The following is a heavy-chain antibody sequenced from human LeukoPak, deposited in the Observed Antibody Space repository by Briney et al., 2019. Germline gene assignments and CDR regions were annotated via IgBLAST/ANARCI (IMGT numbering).Heavy chain of an antibody. V-gene: IGHV3-23*01. Sequence: GGSLRLSYAASGFTFSNYAMSWVRQAPGKGLEWVSAISGSGDNTYYADSVKGRFTVSRDNSKNTLYVQMKSLRAEDTAVYYCAKDFVVVPGNVNYFDYWGQGTLVTVSS. D-gene: IGHD2-21*02. CDR1: GFTFSNYA. CDR2: ISGSGDNT. CDR3: AKDFVVVPGNVNYFDY. J-gene: IGHJ4*02.